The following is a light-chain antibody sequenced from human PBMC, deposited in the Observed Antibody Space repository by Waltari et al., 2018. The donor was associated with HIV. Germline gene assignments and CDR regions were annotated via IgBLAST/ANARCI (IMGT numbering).Light chain of an antibody. CDR1: EGVSSTY. CDR2: GAS. J-gene: IGKJ4*01. V-gene: IGKV3-20*01. CDR3: QHYET. Sequence: EIVLTQSPATLSLSSGERATLSCRASEGVSSTYLAWYQQQPGQAPRLLIYGASSRATGISERFSGSGSGTDFTLTISRLEPEDSALYYCQHYETFGGGARVEIK.